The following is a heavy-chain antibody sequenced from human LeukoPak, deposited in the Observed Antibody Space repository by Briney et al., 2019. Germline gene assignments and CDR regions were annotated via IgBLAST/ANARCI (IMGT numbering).Heavy chain of an antibody. D-gene: IGHD1-26*01. CDR3: ARDLRGLGDYFDY. V-gene: IGHV1-2*02. CDR2: INPDSGGT. Sequence: ASVKVSCKDTGYPFTGYFIHWVPQAPGQGLEWMGWINPDSGGTSYPPKFQGRVTMTRDTSISTAYMEVSGLRSDDTAVYYCARDLRGLGDYFDYWGQGTRVTVSS. J-gene: IGHJ4*02. CDR1: GYPFTGYF.